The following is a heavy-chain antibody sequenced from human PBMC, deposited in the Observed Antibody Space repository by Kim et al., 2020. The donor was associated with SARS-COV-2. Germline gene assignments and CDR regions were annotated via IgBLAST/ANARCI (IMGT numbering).Heavy chain of an antibody. CDR1: GLTFSSYG. V-gene: IGHV3-33*01. D-gene: IGHD6-13*01. Sequence: GGSLRLSCAASGLTFSSYGMHWVRQAPGKGLEWVAVIWYDGSNKYYADSVKGRFTISRDNSKNTLYLQMNSLRAEDTAVYYCAREEYSSCWYDVYRGGYYYYMDVWGKGPTVTVSS. CDR2: IWYDGSNK. CDR3: AREEYSSCWYDVYRGGYYYYMDV. J-gene: IGHJ6*03.